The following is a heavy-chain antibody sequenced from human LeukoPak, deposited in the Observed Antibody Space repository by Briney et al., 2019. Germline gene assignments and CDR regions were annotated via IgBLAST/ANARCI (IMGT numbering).Heavy chain of an antibody. D-gene: IGHD3-9*01. Sequence: ASVKVSCKASGYTFTSYDINWGRQATGQGLEWMGWMNPNRGNTDYAQKFQGRVTITRNTSISTAYMELSSLRSEDTAVYYCARAPAYYDILTGYYPNWFDPWGQGTLVTVSS. CDR1: GYTFTSYD. CDR3: ARAPAYYDILTGYYPNWFDP. J-gene: IGHJ5*02. V-gene: IGHV1-8*03. CDR2: MNPNRGNT.